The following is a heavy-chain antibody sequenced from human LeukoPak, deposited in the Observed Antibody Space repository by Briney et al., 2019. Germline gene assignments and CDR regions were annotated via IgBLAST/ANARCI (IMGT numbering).Heavy chain of an antibody. Sequence: PGGSLRLSCAASGFTFSSYAMSWVRQAPGKGLEWVAVISYDGSNKYYADSVKGRFTISRDNSKNTLYLQMNSLRAEDTAVYYCARGTPGIAAAGDFDYWGQGTLVTVSS. CDR3: ARGTPGIAAAGDFDY. J-gene: IGHJ4*02. V-gene: IGHV3-30*14. CDR2: ISYDGSNK. D-gene: IGHD6-13*01. CDR1: GFTFSSYA.